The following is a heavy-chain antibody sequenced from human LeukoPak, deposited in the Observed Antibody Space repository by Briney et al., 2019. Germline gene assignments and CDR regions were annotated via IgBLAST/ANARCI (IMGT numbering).Heavy chain of an antibody. V-gene: IGHV3-23*01. CDR1: GFDFSAYA. Sequence: PGGSLRLSCAASGFDFSAYAMGWVRQAPGKGLEWVSAISDRSGITYYADSVKGRFTISRDNSKNTLYLQMNSLRAEDTAVYYCARDKQWLGPLDYWGQGTLVTVSS. CDR3: ARDKQWLGPLDY. CDR2: ISDRSGIT. J-gene: IGHJ4*02. D-gene: IGHD6-19*01.